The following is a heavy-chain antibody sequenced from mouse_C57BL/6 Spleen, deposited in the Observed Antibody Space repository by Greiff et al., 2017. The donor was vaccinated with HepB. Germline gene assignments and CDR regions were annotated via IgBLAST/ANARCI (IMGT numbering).Heavy chain of an antibody. CDR1: GYTFTDYE. Sequence: QVQLQQSGAELVRPGASVTLSCKASGYTFTDYEMHWVKQTPVHGLEWIGAIDPETGGTAYNQKFKGKAILTADKSSSTAYMELRSLTSEDSAVYYFTNYYGSSYDYYAMDYWGQGTSVTVSS. CDR2: IDPETGGT. CDR3: TNYYGSSYDYYAMDY. J-gene: IGHJ4*01. D-gene: IGHD1-1*01. V-gene: IGHV1-15*01.